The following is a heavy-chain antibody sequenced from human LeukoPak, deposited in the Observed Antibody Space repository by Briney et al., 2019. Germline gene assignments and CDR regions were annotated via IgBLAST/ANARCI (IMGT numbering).Heavy chain of an antibody. CDR1: GFTFGSYE. J-gene: IGHJ6*03. CDR2: ISGRRDST. CDR3: AKDPNFYYCMDV. V-gene: IGHV3-23*01. Sequence: GGSLRLSCAASGFTFGSYEMNWVRQAPGKGLEWVSTISGRRDSTSYADSVKGRFTISRDNSKNTLYLQMNSLRAEDTAVYYCAKDPNFYYCMDVWGKGTTVTISS.